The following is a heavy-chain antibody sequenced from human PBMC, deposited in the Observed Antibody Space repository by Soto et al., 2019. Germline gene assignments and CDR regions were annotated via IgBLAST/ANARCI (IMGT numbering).Heavy chain of an antibody. CDR3: AHRVLRTVFGLVTTTAIYFDF. J-gene: IGHJ4*02. D-gene: IGHD3-3*01. CDR1: GFSLTTSGVG. Sequence: QITLNESGHTQVKPRQTLTLTCTFSGFSLTTSGVGVGGIRQSPGKAPEWLALIYWDDDKRYSPSLKSRLTITKDTSKNQVVLTMADLDPADTATYYCAHRVLRTVFGLVTTTAIYFDFWGQGTPVAVSS. CDR2: IYWDDDK. V-gene: IGHV2-5*02.